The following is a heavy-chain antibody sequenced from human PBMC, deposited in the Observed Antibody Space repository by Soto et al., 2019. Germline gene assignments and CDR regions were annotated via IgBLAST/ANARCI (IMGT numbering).Heavy chain of an antibody. CDR2: TYDRSKWYN. CDR1: GDSVSSNSAA. D-gene: IGHD6-6*01. Sequence: PHLLMQSQTLSLTCAISGDSVSSNSAAWNWIRQSPSRGLEWLGRTYDRSKWYNDYAVSVKSRITINPDTSKNQFSLQLNSVTPEDTAVYYCACGSSSGGPVVNDAFDIWGQGTMVTVSS. J-gene: IGHJ3*02. V-gene: IGHV6-1*01. CDR3: ACGSSSGGPVVNDAFDI.